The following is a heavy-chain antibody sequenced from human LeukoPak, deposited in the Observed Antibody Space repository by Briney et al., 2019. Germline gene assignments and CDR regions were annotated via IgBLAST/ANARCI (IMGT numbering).Heavy chain of an antibody. CDR3: ARYCSDTSCYWVGAYDY. Sequence: GGSLRLSCAASGFTFSSYAMHWVRQAPGKGLEYVSAISSNGGSTYYANSVKGRFNISRDNSKNTLYLQMGSLRAGDMAVYYCARYCSDTSCYWVGAYDYWGQGTLVTVSS. CDR2: ISSNGGST. D-gene: IGHD2-2*01. J-gene: IGHJ4*02. CDR1: GFTFSSYA. V-gene: IGHV3-64*01.